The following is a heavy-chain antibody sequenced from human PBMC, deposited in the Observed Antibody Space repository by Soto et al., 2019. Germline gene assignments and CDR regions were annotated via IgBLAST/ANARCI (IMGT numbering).Heavy chain of an antibody. J-gene: IGHJ4*02. Sequence: QLQLQESGSGLVKPSQTLSLTCAVSGGSINTATHSWSWIRQPTGKGLEWIGYIYHNGSTYYNPSVKSRVTTARGKCNNQPALRLSSVTAADTSVYYCARGGGVTTTGDDYWGQGILLTVSS. CDR3: ARGGGVTTTGDDY. V-gene: IGHV4-30-2*01. CDR2: IYHNGST. CDR1: GGSINTATHS. D-gene: IGHD4-4*01.